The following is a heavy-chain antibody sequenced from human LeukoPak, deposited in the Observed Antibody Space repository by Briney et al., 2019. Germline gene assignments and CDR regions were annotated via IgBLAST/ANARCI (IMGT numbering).Heavy chain of an antibody. Sequence: PGGSLRLSCAASGFTFSSYAMSWVRQAPGKGLEWVSAISGSGGSTYYADSVKGRFTISRDNSKNTLYLQMNSLSAEDTAVYYCAKGRLDWLSLDYWGQGTLVTVSS. CDR2: ISGSGGST. V-gene: IGHV3-23*01. CDR3: AKGRLDWLSLDY. D-gene: IGHD3-9*01. J-gene: IGHJ4*02. CDR1: GFTFSSYA.